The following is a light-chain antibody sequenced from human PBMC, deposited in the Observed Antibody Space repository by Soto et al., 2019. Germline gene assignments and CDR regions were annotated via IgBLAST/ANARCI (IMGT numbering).Light chain of an antibody. J-gene: IGKJ4*01. CDR2: DAS. CDR1: QDINNY. CDR3: HQYDSLPLT. Sequence: DVQMTQSPSSLSASVGDAVTITCQASQDINNYLNWFQQKPGKAPNLLIHDASTLAKGVPSRFSGSASETDFTFTITSLQPEDIATYYCHQYDSLPLTFGGGNRVEIK. V-gene: IGKV1-33*01.